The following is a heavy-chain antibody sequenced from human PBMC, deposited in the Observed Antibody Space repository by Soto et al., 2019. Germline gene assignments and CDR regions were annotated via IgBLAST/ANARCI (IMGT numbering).Heavy chain of an antibody. Sequence: EVQLVESGGGLVKPGGSLRLSCAASGFTFSSYSMNWVRQAPGKGLEWVSSISSSSSYIYYADSVKGRFTISRDNAKNSLYLQMNSLRAEDTAVYYSARDQWIQLWTYYYYGMDVWGQGTTVTVSS. V-gene: IGHV3-21*01. CDR2: ISSSSSYI. D-gene: IGHD5-18*01. CDR3: ARDQWIQLWTYYYYGMDV. CDR1: GFTFSSYS. J-gene: IGHJ6*02.